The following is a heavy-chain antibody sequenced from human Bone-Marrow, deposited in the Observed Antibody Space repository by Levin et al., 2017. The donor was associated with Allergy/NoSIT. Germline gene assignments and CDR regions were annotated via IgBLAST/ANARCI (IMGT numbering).Heavy chain of an antibody. CDR1: GFTFSSSW. D-gene: IGHD2/OR15-2a*01. Sequence: GGSLRLSCAASGFTFSSSWMHWVRQVPGKGLVWVSRVDSDGGGTTYADSVKGRFTISRDNAKNTLYLQMNSLRAEDTAVYYCARGAPHLLLDYWGQGTLVTVSS. CDR3: ARGAPHLLLDY. J-gene: IGHJ4*02. V-gene: IGHV3-74*01. CDR2: VDSDGGGT.